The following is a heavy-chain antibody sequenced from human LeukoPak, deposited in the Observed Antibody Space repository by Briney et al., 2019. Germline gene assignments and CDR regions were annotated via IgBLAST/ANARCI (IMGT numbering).Heavy chain of an antibody. J-gene: IGHJ4*02. Sequence: GGSLRLSCAASGFTFSSYVMSWVRQAPGKGLEWVLGISGSGGSTYFADSVKGRFTISRDNSKSTLYLQMNSLRAEDTAVYYCASSTQISKYADYWGQGALVTVSS. CDR3: ASSTQISKYADY. CDR2: ISGSGGST. CDR1: GFTFSSYV. V-gene: IGHV3-23*01. D-gene: IGHD2-2*01.